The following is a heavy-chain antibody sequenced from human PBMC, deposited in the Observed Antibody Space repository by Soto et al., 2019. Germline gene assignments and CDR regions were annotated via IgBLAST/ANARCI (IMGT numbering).Heavy chain of an antibody. CDR3: ARDSLNHLTGYGMDV. V-gene: IGHV3-23*01. J-gene: IGHJ6*02. D-gene: IGHD3-9*01. CDR2: ISGSGGST. Sequence: GGSLRLSCAASGFTFSSYAMSWVRQAPGKGLEWVSSISGSGGSTYYADSVKGRFTISKDNSKNTLYLQMNSLRAEDTAVYYCARDSLNHLTGYGMDVWGQGTTVTVSS. CDR1: GFTFSSYA.